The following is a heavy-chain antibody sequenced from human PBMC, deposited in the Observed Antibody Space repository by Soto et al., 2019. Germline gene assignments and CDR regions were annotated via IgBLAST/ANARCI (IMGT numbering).Heavy chain of an antibody. CDR3: AKDPRIYYYDSSDWFDP. J-gene: IGHJ5*02. Sequence: PGGSLRLSFAACGFTFSSYAMSWVRQAPGKGLEWVSAISGSGGSTYYADSVKGRFTISRDNSKNTLYLQMNSLRAEDTAVYYCAKDPRIYYYDSSDWFDPWGQGTLVTVSS. CDR2: ISGSGGST. D-gene: IGHD3-22*01. V-gene: IGHV3-23*01. CDR1: GFTFSSYA.